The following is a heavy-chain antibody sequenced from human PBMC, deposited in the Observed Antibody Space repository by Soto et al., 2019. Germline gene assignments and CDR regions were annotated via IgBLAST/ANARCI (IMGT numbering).Heavy chain of an antibody. J-gene: IGHJ5*02. Sequence: PSETLSLTCTVSGGSISGYYWSWIRQPPGKGLEWIGYIYYSGSTNYNPSLKSRVTISVDTSKNQFSLKLSSVTAADTAVYYCARLRYYDFWSGYPPPEFDPWGQGTLVTVSS. V-gene: IGHV4-59*08. CDR1: GGSISGYY. D-gene: IGHD3-3*01. CDR3: ARLRYYDFWSGYPPPEFDP. CDR2: IYYSGST.